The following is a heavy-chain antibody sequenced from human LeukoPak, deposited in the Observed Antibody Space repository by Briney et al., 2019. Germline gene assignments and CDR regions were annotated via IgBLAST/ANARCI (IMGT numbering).Heavy chain of an antibody. D-gene: IGHD1-26*01. CDR1: GITVSTFW. V-gene: IGHV3-74*01. CDR2: INTDGSVT. Sequence: GGSLRLSCAASGITVSTFWMHWVRQAPGAGLVWVSRINTDGSVTNYADSVEGRFTISRDNAKNMLYLQMNDLRAEDTAVYYCVTDRYSDSAFGDWGQGTLVTVSS. J-gene: IGHJ4*02. CDR3: VTDRYSDSAFGD.